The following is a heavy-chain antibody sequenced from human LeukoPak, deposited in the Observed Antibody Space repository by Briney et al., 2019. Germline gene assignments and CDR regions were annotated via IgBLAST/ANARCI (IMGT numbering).Heavy chain of an antibody. CDR3: AKGLWFGELSFDY. D-gene: IGHD3-10*01. CDR1: GFTFSSYA. CDR2: ISGSGGST. V-gene: IGHV3-23*01. Sequence: GGSLRLSCAASGFTFSSYAMSWVRQPPGKGLEWVSAISGSGGSTYYADFVKGRFTISRDNAKNTLYLQMNSMRAEDTAVYYCAKGLWFGELSFDYWGQGTLVTVSS. J-gene: IGHJ4*02.